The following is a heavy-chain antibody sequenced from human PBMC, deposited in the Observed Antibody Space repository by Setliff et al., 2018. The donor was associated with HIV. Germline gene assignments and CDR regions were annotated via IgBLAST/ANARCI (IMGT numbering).Heavy chain of an antibody. Sequence: SETLSLTCAVSGYSIGSGSFWGWIRRPPGKGLEWIATIPHNGGTYYNPDPSLTGRVTISVDTSKNQFSLKLAFVTAADTAVYYCARYSTLTTNFDYWGLGTLVTVSS. D-gene: IGHD4-17*01. V-gene: IGHV4-38-2*01. J-gene: IGHJ4*02. CDR1: GYSIGSGSF. CDR2: IPHNGGT. CDR3: ARYSTLTTNFDY.